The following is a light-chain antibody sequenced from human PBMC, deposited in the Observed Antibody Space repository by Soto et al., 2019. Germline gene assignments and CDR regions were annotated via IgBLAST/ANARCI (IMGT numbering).Light chain of an antibody. Sequence: QSVLTQPPSASGTPGQRVTISCSGSSSNIGTNTVNWYQQLPGTAPKLLIYRNNQRPSGVPDRFSGSKSGTSASLAISGLQSEDEADYFCAAWDASLNGYVFGTGTQLTVL. V-gene: IGLV1-44*01. CDR1: SSNIGTNT. CDR2: RNN. CDR3: AAWDASLNGYV. J-gene: IGLJ1*01.